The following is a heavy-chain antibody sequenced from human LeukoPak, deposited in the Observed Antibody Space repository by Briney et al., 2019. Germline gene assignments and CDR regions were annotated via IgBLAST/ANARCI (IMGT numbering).Heavy chain of an antibody. CDR3: AKDANYLDSSGYFIPFDY. Sequence: GGSLRLSCSASGFTFSRFAMTWVRHLPGKGLEWVSTISGNGLQTFYADSVEGRFSVSRDNSVNIVYLQMDSLRADDSALYSCAKDANYLDSSGYFIPFDYWGPGTLVTVAS. V-gene: IGHV3-23*01. D-gene: IGHD3-22*01. J-gene: IGHJ4*02. CDR2: ISGNGLQT. CDR1: GFTFSRFA.